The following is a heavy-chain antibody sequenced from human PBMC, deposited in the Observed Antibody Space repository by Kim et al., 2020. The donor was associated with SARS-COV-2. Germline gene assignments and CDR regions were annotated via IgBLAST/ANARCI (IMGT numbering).Heavy chain of an antibody. V-gene: IGHV3-21*04. J-gene: IGHJ6*02. Sequence: GGSLRLSCAASGFTFSSYSMNWVRQAPGKGLEWVSSISSSSSYIYYADSVNGRFTISRDNAKNSLYLQMNSLRAEDTAVYYCARVQYSSGWDVLEYGMDVWGQGTTVTVSS. CDR2: ISSSSSYI. CDR3: ARVQYSSGWDVLEYGMDV. CDR1: GFTFSSYS. D-gene: IGHD6-19*01.